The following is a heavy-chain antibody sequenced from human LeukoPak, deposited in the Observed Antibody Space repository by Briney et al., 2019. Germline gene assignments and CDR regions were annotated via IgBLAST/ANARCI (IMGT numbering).Heavy chain of an antibody. D-gene: IGHD1-26*01. J-gene: IGHJ4*02. CDR1: GFTFSSYG. CDR3: AKDREDFFDY. CDR2: IRYDGSNK. Sequence: PGGSLRLSCAASGFTFSSYGKHWVRQAPGKGLEWVAFIRYDGSNKYYADSVKGRFTISRDNSKNTLYLQMNSLRAEDTAVYYCAKDREDFFDYWGQGTLVTVSS. V-gene: IGHV3-30*02.